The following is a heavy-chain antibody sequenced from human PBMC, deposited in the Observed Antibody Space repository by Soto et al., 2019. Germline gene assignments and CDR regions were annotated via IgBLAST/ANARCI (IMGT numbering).Heavy chain of an antibody. V-gene: IGHV3-23*01. CDR1: ELSSSNHA. Sequence: GGSLRLSCAASELSSSNHAMTWVRQAPGKGLECVSGISGSHGGAYYADSAKGRFTNSRDNSRSTLYLQMNSLRVEDTAVYFCASGGLHGYTNGGLSYFHSWGQGTLVTFSS. D-gene: IGHD5-18*01. CDR3: ASGGLHGYTNGGLSYFHS. J-gene: IGHJ4*02. CDR2: ISGSHGGA.